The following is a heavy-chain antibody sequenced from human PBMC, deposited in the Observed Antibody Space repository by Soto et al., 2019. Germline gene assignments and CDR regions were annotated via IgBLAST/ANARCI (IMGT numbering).Heavy chain of an antibody. D-gene: IGHD1-26*01. CDR2: INHSGST. Sequence: QVQLQQWGAGLLKPSETLSLTCAVYGGSFSGYYWIWIRQPPGKGPEWIGEINHSGSTNYNPSLKSRVTMSVDTSKNQFSLRLSSVTAADTAVSYCASGPEPAHDYWGQGTLVTVSS. V-gene: IGHV4-34*01. J-gene: IGHJ4*02. CDR3: ASGPEPAHDY. CDR1: GGSFSGYY.